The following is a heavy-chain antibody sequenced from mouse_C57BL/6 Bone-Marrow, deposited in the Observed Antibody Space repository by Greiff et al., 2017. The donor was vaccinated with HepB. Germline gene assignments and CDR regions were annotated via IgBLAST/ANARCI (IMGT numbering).Heavy chain of an antibody. CDR3: ARNYGPYAMDY. V-gene: IGHV3-5*01. Sequence: EVQLQQSGPGLVKPSQTVFLTCTVTGISITTGNYRWSWIRQFPGNKLEWIGYIYYSGTITYNPSLTSRTTITRDTPKNQFFLEMNSLTAEDTATYYCARNYGPYAMDYWGQGTSVTVSS. CDR1: GISITTGNYR. J-gene: IGHJ4*01. CDR2: IYYSGTI. D-gene: IGHD1-1*01.